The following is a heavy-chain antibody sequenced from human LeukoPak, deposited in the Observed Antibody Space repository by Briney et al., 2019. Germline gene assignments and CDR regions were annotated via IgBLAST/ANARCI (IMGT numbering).Heavy chain of an antibody. V-gene: IGHV4-34*01. D-gene: IGHD3-10*01. CDR3: ARGLIRSYFGMDV. CDR1: GGSFSGYY. CDR2: INHSGST. J-gene: IGHJ6*02. Sequence: PSETLSLTCAVYGGSFSGYYWSWIRQPPGKGLEWIGEINHSGSTNYNPSLKSRVTISVDTSKNQFSLKLSSVTAADTAVYYCARGLIRSYFGMDVWGQGTTVTVSS.